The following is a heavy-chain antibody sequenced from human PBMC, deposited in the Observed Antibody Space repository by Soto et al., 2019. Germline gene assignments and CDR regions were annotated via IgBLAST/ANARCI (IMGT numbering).Heavy chain of an antibody. J-gene: IGHJ4*02. Sequence: PWGSLRLSCAASGFTFSSYAMHWVRQAPGKGLEWVAVISYDGSNKYYADSVKGRFTISRDNSKNTLYLQMNSLRAEDTAVYYCARDLAEGSGSYFDYWGQGTLVTVSS. D-gene: IGHD3-10*01. CDR1: GFTFSSYA. V-gene: IGHV3-30-3*01. CDR2: ISYDGSNK. CDR3: ARDLAEGSGSYFDY.